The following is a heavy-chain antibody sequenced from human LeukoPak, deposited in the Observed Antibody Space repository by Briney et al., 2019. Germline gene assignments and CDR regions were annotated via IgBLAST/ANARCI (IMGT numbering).Heavy chain of an antibody. CDR3: ARGPYSSGWYWVDY. J-gene: IGHJ4*02. CDR2: ISSSGSTI. D-gene: IGHD6-19*01. CDR1: GFTFSSYE. Sequence: GGSLRPSCAASGFTFSSYEMNWVRQAPGKGLEWVSYISSSGSTIYYADSVKGRFTISRDNAKNSLYLQMNSLRAEDTAVYYCARGPYSSGWYWVDYWGQGTLVTVSS. V-gene: IGHV3-48*03.